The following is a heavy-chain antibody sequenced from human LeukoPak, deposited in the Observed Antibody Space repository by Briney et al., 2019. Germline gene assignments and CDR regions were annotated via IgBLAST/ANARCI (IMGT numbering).Heavy chain of an antibody. CDR3: ARDQYGSGQGAWFDP. CDR1: GFTFSDYY. V-gene: IGHV3-11*01. J-gene: IGHJ5*02. D-gene: IGHD3-10*01. Sequence: GGSLRLSCAASGFTFSDYYMSWIRQAPGKGLEWLSHICSSGSTAYYADSVEGRFPISRDNDKNLSYLLMESLRADDTAVYYCARDQYGSGQGAWFDPWGQGALVTVSS. CDR2: ICSSGSTA.